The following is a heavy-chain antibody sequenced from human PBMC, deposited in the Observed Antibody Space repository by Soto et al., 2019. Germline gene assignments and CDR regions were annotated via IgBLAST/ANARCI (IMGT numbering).Heavy chain of an antibody. CDR3: ARDGGYCSSTSCPALHLNWYFDL. Sequence: VQLVESGGGVVQPGRSLRLSCAASGFTFSSYGMHWVRQAPGKGLEWVAVIWYDGSNKYYADSVKGRFTISRDNSKNTLYLQMNSLRAEDTAVYYCARDGGYCSSTSCPALHLNWYFDLWGRGTLVTVSS. CDR1: GFTFSSYG. D-gene: IGHD2-2*01. V-gene: IGHV3-33*01. CDR2: IWYDGSNK. J-gene: IGHJ2*01.